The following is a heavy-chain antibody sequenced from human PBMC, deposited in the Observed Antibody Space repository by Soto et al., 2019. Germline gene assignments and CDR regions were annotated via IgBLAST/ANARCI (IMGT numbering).Heavy chain of an antibody. D-gene: IGHD3-10*01. V-gene: IGHV3-13*01. CDR1: GFTFSSYD. CDR2: ISTAGDT. J-gene: IGHJ6*02. Sequence: EVQLVESGGGLVQPGGSLRLSCAASGFTFSSYDMHWVRQATGKGLEWVSAISTAGDTYYPGSVKGRFTISRENAKNSLYLQINSLRAEDTAVYYCARDRVTMVRGDYYGMDVWGQGTTVTVSS. CDR3: ARDRVTMVRGDYYGMDV.